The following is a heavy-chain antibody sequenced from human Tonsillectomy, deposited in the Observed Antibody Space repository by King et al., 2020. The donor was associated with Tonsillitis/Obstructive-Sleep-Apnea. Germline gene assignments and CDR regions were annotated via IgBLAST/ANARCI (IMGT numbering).Heavy chain of an antibody. J-gene: IGHJ6*03. V-gene: IGHV3-30*04. D-gene: IGHD3-3*01. Sequence: VQLVESGGGVVQPGRSLRLSCAASGLTFSSYAMHWVRQAPGKGLEWVAVISYDGSNKYYADSVKGRFTISRDNSKNTLYLQMNSLRAEDTAVYYCARGTMGEFYDLWSGPKSGYMDVWGKGTPVTVSS. CDR2: ISYDGSNK. CDR1: GLTFSSYA. CDR3: ARGTMGEFYDLWSGPKSGYMDV.